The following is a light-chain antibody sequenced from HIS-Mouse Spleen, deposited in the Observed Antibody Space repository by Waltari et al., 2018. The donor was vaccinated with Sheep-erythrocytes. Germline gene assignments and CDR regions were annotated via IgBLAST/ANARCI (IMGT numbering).Light chain of an antibody. Sequence: DIQMTQSPSSLYASLGDRVTITCRASQSIRSYLNWYQQKPGKAPKLLIYAASSLQSGIPSRFSGSGSGTDFTLTISSLQPEDFATYYCQQSYSTPQFTFGPGTKVDIK. CDR2: AAS. J-gene: IGKJ3*01. CDR3: QQSYSTPQFT. CDR1: QSIRSY. V-gene: IGKV1-39*01.